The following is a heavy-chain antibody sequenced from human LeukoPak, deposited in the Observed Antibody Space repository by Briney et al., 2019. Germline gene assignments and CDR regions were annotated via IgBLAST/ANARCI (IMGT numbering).Heavy chain of an antibody. Sequence: GASVKVSCKASGYTFTSYGISWVRQAPGQGLEWMGWISAYNGNTNYAQKLQGRVTMTTDTSTSTAYMELRSLRSDDTAVYYCARDKDEYYYGSGSYSPLGYWGQGTLVTVSS. J-gene: IGHJ4*02. CDR1: GYTFTSYG. V-gene: IGHV1-18*01. D-gene: IGHD3-10*01. CDR2: ISAYNGNT. CDR3: ARDKDEYYYGSGSYSPLGY.